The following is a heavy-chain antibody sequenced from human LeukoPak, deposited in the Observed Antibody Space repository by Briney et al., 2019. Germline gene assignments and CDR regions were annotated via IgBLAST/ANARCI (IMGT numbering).Heavy chain of an antibody. CDR3: ARDEGESWYYFDY. Sequence: GGSLRLSCAASGFTFSSYAMHWVRQAPGKGLEWVAVISYDGSNKYYADSVKGRFTISRDNSKNTLYLQMNSLRAEDTAVYYCARDEGESWYYFDYWGQGTLVTVSS. J-gene: IGHJ4*02. CDR2: ISYDGSNK. CDR1: GFTFSSYA. V-gene: IGHV3-30-3*01. D-gene: IGHD6-13*01.